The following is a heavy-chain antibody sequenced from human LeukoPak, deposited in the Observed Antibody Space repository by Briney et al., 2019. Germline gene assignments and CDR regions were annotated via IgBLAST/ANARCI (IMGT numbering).Heavy chain of an antibody. V-gene: IGHV3-30-3*01. CDR2: ISYDGSNK. CDR3: ARDLDSSSWYILWFDP. CDR1: GIIFSNYA. D-gene: IGHD6-13*01. J-gene: IGHJ5*02. Sequence: PGGSLRLSCAASGIIFSNYAMHWVRQAPGKGLEWVAVISYDGSNKYYADSVKGRFTISRDNSKNTLFLQMNSLRTEDTAVYYCARDLDSSSWYILWFDPWGQGTLVTVSS.